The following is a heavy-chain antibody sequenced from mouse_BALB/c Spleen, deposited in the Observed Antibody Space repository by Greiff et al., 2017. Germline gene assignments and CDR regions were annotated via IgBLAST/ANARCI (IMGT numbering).Heavy chain of an antibody. V-gene: IGHV5-4*02. J-gene: IGHJ4*01. CDR2: ISDGGSYT. Sequence: EVQLQESGGGLVKPGGSLKLSCAASGFTFSDYYMYWVRQTPEKRLEWVATISDGGSYTYYPDSVKGRFTISRDNAKNNLYLQMSSLKSEDTAMYYCARSRYYYGSSFAMDYWGQGTSVTVSS. CDR1: GFTFSDYY. D-gene: IGHD1-1*01. CDR3: ARSRYYYGSSFAMDY.